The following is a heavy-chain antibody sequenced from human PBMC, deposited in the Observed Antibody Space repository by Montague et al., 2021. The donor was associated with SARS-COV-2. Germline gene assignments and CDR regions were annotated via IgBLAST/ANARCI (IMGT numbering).Heavy chain of an antibody. CDR1: GFTFSRYA. CDR3: ARPYSGSYYGYFDY. D-gene: IGHD1-26*01. V-gene: IGHV3-30*04. CDR2: ISYDGSNK. J-gene: IGHJ4*03. Sequence: SLRLSCEASGFTFSRYAMHLFRQAPGKGLEWVAVISYDGSNKYYSDSVKGRFTISRDNSKNTLYLQMNSLRAEDTAVYYCARPYSGSYYGYFDYWGQGTLVTVSS.